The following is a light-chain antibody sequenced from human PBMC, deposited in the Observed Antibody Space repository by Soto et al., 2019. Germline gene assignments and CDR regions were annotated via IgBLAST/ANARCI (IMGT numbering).Light chain of an antibody. CDR2: KDS. CDR3: QSADSRGTYVL. J-gene: IGLJ2*01. Sequence: SYELTQPPSVSVSPVQTARITCAGDALPTQYAYWYQQKPGQAPVLVIYKDSERPSGIPERFSGSSSGTTVTLTISGVQAEDEADYYCQSADSRGTYVLFVGGTKLNVL. V-gene: IGLV3-25*03. CDR1: ALPTQY.